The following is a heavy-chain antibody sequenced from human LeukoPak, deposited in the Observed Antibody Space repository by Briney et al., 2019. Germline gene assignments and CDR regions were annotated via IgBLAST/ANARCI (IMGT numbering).Heavy chain of an antibody. J-gene: IGHJ6*03. Sequence: GGSLRLSCAASGFTFSSYSMNWVRQAPGKGLEWVSSISSSSSYIYYADSVKGRFTISRDNAKNSLYLQMNSLRAEDTAVYYCARGGALGYYYYMDVWGKGTTVTVSS. CDR2: ISSSSSYI. V-gene: IGHV3-21*01. CDR3: ARGGALGYYYYMDV. D-gene: IGHD3-16*01. CDR1: GFTFSSYS.